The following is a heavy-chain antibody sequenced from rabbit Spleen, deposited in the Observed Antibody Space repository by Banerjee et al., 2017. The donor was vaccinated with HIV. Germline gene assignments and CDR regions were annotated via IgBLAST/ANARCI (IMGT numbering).Heavy chain of an antibody. J-gene: IGHJ6*01. D-gene: IGHD8-1*01. CDR3: ARDTGSSFSSYGMDL. Sequence: QSLEESGGDLVKPGTSLILTCIASGVSFSGDSYMCWVRQAPGKGLEWIVCIDSGSSGFTYFASLAKGRFSISKTSSTTVTLQMTSLTAADTATYFCARDTGSSFSSYGMDLWGQGTLVTVS. V-gene: IGHV1S40*01. CDR1: GVSFSGDSY. CDR2: IDSGSSGFT.